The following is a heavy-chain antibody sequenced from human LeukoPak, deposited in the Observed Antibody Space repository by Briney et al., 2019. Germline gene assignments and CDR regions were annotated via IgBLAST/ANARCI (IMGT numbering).Heavy chain of an antibody. Sequence: TASETLSLTCTVVGGSISGDDNDWRWIRQPPGKGLEWIGYIYYSGTTSYYPSLKSRVTISVDTSKNQISLKLTSVTPAGTAVYYCARVDLNAFDIWGQGTLVTVSS. CDR3: ARVDLNAFDI. J-gene: IGHJ3*02. V-gene: IGHV4-30-4*08. CDR1: GGSISGDDND. D-gene: IGHD3-9*01. CDR2: IYYSGTT.